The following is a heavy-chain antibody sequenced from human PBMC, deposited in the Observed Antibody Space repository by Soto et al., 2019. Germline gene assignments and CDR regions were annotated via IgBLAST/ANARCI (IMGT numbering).Heavy chain of an antibody. V-gene: IGHV4-59*08. D-gene: IGHD3-10*01. CDR1: GGSISSYY. CDR3: ARQGFGPLHGLVDV. Sequence: QVQLQESGPGLVKPSETLSLSCTVSGGSISSYYWSWFRQSPGKRMEWIGYVHHSWGSSYNPSLQRRVAISLAPSTRQFPLKVTSVTATDTAVYYCARQGFGPLHGLVDVWGQGTTVTVSS. J-gene: IGHJ6*02. CDR2: VHHSWGS.